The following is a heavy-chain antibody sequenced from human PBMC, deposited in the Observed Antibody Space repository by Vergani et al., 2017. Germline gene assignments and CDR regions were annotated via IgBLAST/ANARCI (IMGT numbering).Heavy chain of an antibody. V-gene: IGHV3-30*03. CDR1: GFTSSYYG. J-gene: IGHJ1*01. CDR3: ATKSCGTPGCQIGYFRE. Sequence: QVQLVESGGGVVQPGRSLRLSCVVSGFTSSYYGMHWVRQAPGQGLEWVAVISYDGTQKYYADSVKGRFTISRDNSKSTLYLQMNSLRTEDTAVYYCATKSCGTPGCQIGYFREWGQGTLVTVSS. CDR2: ISYDGTQK. D-gene: IGHD1-1*01.